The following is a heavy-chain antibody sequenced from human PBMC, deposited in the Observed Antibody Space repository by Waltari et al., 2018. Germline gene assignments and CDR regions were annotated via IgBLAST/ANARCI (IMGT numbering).Heavy chain of an antibody. D-gene: IGHD3-22*01. J-gene: IGHJ4*02. CDR1: GVSISRFY. V-gene: IGHV4-4*07. CDR3: ARDSAYEISGHYRFDY. Sequence: QVQLQESGPGLVKPSETLSLICTVSGVSISRFYWSWIRQPAGKELEWIGRVSSSGSSNHNPHLKSRVTISLDTSKNQFALKLTSVTAADTAVYYWARDSAYEISGHYRFDYWGQGALVTVSS. CDR2: VSSSGSS.